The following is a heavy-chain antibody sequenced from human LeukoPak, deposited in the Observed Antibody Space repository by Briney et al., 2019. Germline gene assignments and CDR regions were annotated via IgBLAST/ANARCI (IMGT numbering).Heavy chain of an antibody. CDR1: GGSISSSSYY. Sequence: SETLSLTCTVSGGSISSSSYYWGWIRQPPGKGLEWIGSIYYSGSTYYNPSLKSRVTISVDTSKNQFSLKLSSVTAADTAVYYCARGGPIVVVPAAMGSWFDPWGQGTLVTVSS. V-gene: IGHV4-39*07. J-gene: IGHJ5*02. CDR2: IYYSGST. CDR3: ARGGPIVVVPAAMGSWFDP. D-gene: IGHD2-2*01.